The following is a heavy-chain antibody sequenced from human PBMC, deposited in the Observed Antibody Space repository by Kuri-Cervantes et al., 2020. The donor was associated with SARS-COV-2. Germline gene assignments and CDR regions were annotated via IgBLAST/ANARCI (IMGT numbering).Heavy chain of an antibody. V-gene: IGHV4-61*09. J-gene: IGHJ6*03. CDR1: GVSVGGGTYY. CDR2: LDTSGST. Sequence: SQTLSLTCDVSGVSVGGGTYYWSWIRQPAGKGLEWIGHLDTSGSTTYNPSLKSRVTISIDTSKNQVSLRLTSATAADTAVYYCARGQGATRGIFYYYMDVWGKGTTVTVSS. CDR3: ARGQGATRGIFYYYMDV. D-gene: IGHD6-13*01.